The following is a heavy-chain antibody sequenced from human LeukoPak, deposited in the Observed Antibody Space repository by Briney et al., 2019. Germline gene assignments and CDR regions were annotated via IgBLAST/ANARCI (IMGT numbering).Heavy chain of an antibody. CDR1: GGSISSFY. D-gene: IGHD2-8*01. Sequence: SETLSLTCTVSGGSISSFYWSWIRPPPGKGLGWIGYIYYTGSTNYNTSLKSRVTISVDTSKNQFSMNLSSVTAADTAMYYCARAVLATNSDHWFDSWGQGTLVTVSS. V-gene: IGHV4-59*01. CDR3: ARAVLATNSDHWFDS. J-gene: IGHJ5*01. CDR2: IYYTGST.